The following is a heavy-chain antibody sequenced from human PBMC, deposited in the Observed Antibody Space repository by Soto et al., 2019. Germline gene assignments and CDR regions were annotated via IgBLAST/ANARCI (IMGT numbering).Heavy chain of an antibody. CDR3: ASAMVRAYYYGMDV. Sequence: PSETLSLTCAVSGGSISSSNWWSWVRQPPGKGLEWIGEIYHSGSTNYNPSLKSRVTISVDKSKNQSSLKLSSVTAADTAVYYCASAMVRAYYYGMDVWGQGTTVTVSS. CDR1: GGSISSSNW. D-gene: IGHD3-10*01. CDR2: IYHSGST. V-gene: IGHV4-4*02. J-gene: IGHJ6*02.